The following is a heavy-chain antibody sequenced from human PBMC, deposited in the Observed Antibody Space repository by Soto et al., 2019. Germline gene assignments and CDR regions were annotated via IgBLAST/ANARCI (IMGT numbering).Heavy chain of an antibody. Sequence: QVQLQESGPGLVKPSQTLSLTCTVSGGSISTGGYYWSWIRQHPRRGLEWIGYIYHSGMTISNPSLQSRVATSIDTSKNKFSLKPSSVTAADTAVYYCATVRREIHDAFDIWGQETMVSVSS. CDR2: IYHSGMT. D-gene: IGHD4-17*01. CDR3: ATVRREIHDAFDI. V-gene: IGHV4-31*03. CDR1: GGSISTGGYY. J-gene: IGHJ3*02.